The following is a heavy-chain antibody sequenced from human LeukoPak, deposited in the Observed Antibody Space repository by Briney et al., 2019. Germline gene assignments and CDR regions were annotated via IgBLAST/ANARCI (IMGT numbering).Heavy chain of an antibody. V-gene: IGHV1-2*02. J-gene: IGHJ5*02. Sequence: ASVKVSCKASGYTFTGYYMHWVRQPPGQGLEWMGWINPNSGGTYYAQKFQGRVTMTRDTSISTAYMELSRLRSDDTAVYYCAREDIVVVVAATRGWFDPWGQGTLVTVSS. CDR1: GYTFTGYY. D-gene: IGHD2-15*01. CDR2: INPNSGGT. CDR3: AREDIVVVVAATRGWFDP.